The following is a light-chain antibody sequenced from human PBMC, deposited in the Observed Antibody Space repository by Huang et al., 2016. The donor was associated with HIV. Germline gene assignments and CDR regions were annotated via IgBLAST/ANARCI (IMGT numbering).Light chain of an antibody. V-gene: IGKV4-1*01. CDR2: CAS. Sequence: DIVMTQSPDSLAVSLGERATINCKSSQSVLDNSNNKNCSAWFQQKPGQPPKLLIYCASSRESGVPDRFSGSGSGTDFTLTSSSLQAEDVAVYYCHQYYNTPYTFGQGTKLEIK. CDR3: HQYYNTPYT. J-gene: IGKJ2*01. CDR1: QSVLDNSNNKNC.